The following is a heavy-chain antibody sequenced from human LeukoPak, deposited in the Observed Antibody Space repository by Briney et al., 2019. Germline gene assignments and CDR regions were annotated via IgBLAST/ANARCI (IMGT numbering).Heavy chain of an antibody. CDR2: ISYSGSTN. D-gene: IGHD6-19*01. Sequence: SEALSLTCTISGGSISNYFWSWIRQPPGEGLEWIGYISYSGSTNNHNPSLKSRVTISVDTSKNQFSLKLSSVTAADTAVYYCARHTTSGWYQVVYWGQGTLVTVSS. CDR3: ARHTTSGWYQVVY. V-gene: IGHV4-59*01. CDR1: GGSISNYF. J-gene: IGHJ4*02.